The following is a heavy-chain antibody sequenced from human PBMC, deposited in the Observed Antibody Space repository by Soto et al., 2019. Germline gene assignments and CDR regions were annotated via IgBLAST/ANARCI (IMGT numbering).Heavy chain of an antibody. D-gene: IGHD1-26*01. Sequence: GGALKISCTASGFTLNTQWKHWVRQAPGKGLGWVSRIYFDGITTNYADSVKGRLTVSRDNAKNTVYLHVNTLRDEDTAVYYCARGGAMGVDYWGQGTLVTVS. V-gene: IGHV3-74*01. CDR1: GFTLNTQW. J-gene: IGHJ4*02. CDR2: IYFDGITT. CDR3: ARGGAMGVDY.